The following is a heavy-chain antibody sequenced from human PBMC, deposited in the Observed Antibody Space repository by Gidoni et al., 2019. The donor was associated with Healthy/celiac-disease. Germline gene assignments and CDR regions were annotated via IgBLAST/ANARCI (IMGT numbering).Heavy chain of an antibody. J-gene: IGHJ4*02. Sequence: QVQLVQSGAEVKKPGSSVKVSCKASGRTFSSYAISWVRQAPGQGLEWMGGIIPIFGTANYAQKFQGRVTITADESTSTAYMELSSLRSEDTAVYYCARALRGDYYDSSGELDYWGQGTLVTVSS. V-gene: IGHV1-69*01. CDR3: ARALRGDYYDSSGELDY. D-gene: IGHD3-22*01. CDR2: IIPIFGTA. CDR1: GRTFSSYA.